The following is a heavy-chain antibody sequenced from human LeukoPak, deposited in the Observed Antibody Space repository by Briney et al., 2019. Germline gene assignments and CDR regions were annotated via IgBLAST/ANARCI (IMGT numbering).Heavy chain of an antibody. CDR2: INPSGGST. D-gene: IGHD2-15*01. V-gene: IGHV1-46*01. CDR1: GYTFTSYY. CDR3: ARLGRYCSGGSCRRPDAFDI. J-gene: IGHJ3*02. Sequence: ASVKVSCKASGYTFTSYYMHWVRQAPGQGLEWMGIINPSGGSTSYAQKFQGRVTMTRDTYTRKVYMELSRLRAKDTAVYYCARLGRYCSGGSCRRPDAFDIWGQGTMVTVSS.